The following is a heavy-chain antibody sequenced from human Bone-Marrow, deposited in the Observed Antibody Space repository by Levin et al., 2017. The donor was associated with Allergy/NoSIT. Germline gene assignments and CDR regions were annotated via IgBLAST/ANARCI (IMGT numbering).Heavy chain of an antibody. D-gene: IGHD5-12*01. V-gene: IGHV3-23*01. CDR2: ISGSGGTT. Sequence: GGSLRLSCAASGFTFSNYGMSWVRQAPGKGLEWLSAISGSGGTTYYADSVKGRFTISRDNSKNTLFLQMSRLRVEDTAVYFCAKVGRYSGFDMVYWGQGTLVTVSS. J-gene: IGHJ4*02. CDR3: AKVGRYSGFDMVY. CDR1: GFTFSNYG.